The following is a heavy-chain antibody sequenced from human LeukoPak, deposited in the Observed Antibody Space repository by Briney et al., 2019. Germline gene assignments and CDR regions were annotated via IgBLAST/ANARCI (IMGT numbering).Heavy chain of an antibody. D-gene: IGHD2-15*01. CDR1: GFSFSRNA. V-gene: IGHV3-23*01. J-gene: IGHJ4*02. Sequence: GGSLRLSCAASGFSFSRNAMTWVRQAPGMGLEWVSSVIDSGKDRYYAGSVKGRFTISRDNSKDTLYLLMNSLRVEDTAVYYCAKGVVDRGADCWGQGALVTVSS. CDR2: VIDSGKDR. CDR3: AKGVVDRGADC.